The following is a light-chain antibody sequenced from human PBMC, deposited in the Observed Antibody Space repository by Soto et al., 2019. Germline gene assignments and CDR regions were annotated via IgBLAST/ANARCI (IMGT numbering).Light chain of an antibody. V-gene: IGLV2-14*01. CDR1: SSDVGGYNY. Sequence: QLVLTQPASVSGSPGQSITISCTGTSSDVGGYNYVSWYQQHPGKAPKLMIYEVSNRPSGVSNRFSGSKSGNTASLTISGLQAEDEADYSCSSYTSTSTLLVFGGGTKVTVL. J-gene: IGLJ2*01. CDR3: SSYTSTSTLLV. CDR2: EVS.